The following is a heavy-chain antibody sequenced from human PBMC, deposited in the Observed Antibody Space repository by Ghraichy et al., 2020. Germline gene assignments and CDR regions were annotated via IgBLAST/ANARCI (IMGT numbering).Heavy chain of an antibody. Sequence: LSLTCAASGFTFSNYWMSWVRQAPGKGLEWVVNIKEDGSEKYYGDSVKGRFTIFRDNAKNSLYLQMNSLRAEDTAVYYCARFRPFDYWGQGTLVTVSS. J-gene: IGHJ4*02. CDR2: IKEDGSEK. CDR3: ARFRPFDY. CDR1: GFTFSNYW. V-gene: IGHV3-7*01.